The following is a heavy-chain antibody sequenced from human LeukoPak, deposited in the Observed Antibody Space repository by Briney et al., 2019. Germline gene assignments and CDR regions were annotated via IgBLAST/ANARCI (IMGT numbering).Heavy chain of an antibody. D-gene: IGHD4-11*01. Sequence: ASVKVSCKASGYTFTSFGISWVRQAPGQGLEWMGWISPYNSNTNYAQKLQGRVTMTTDTSTSTAYMELRSLRSDDTAVYYCARGGSDYRNPPPNWFDPWGQGTPVTVSS. J-gene: IGHJ5*02. CDR2: ISPYNSNT. V-gene: IGHV1-18*01. CDR1: GYTFTSFG. CDR3: ARGGSDYRNPPPNWFDP.